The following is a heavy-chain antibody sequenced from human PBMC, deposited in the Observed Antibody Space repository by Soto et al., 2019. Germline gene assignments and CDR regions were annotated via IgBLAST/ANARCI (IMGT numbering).Heavy chain of an antibody. V-gene: IGHV3-21*01. D-gene: IGHD2-21*01. Sequence: PGGSLRLSCAASGFTFSSYSMNWVRQAPGKGLEWVSSISSSSSYIYYADSVKGRFTISRDNAKNSPYLQMNSLRAEDTAVYYCASGWCFSFGCDCPTPAPGAFDIGGQGTLVTVS. J-gene: IGHJ3*02. CDR2: ISSSSSYI. CDR1: GFTFSSYS. CDR3: ASGWCFSFGCDCPTPAPGAFDI.